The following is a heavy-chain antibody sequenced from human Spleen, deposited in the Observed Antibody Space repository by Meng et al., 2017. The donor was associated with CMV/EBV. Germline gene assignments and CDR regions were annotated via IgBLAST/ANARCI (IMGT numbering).Heavy chain of an antibody. CDR2: IIPIFGTG. D-gene: IGHD1-1*01. Sequence: SVKVSCKASGGTFNSYAISWVRQAPGQGPEWMGGIIPIFGTGRYAQKFQGRVTITMDESTSAAYMELSSLRSEDSAMYYCTGNDQLLMYYFDSWGQGTLVTVS. J-gene: IGHJ4*02. CDR3: TGNDQLLMYYFDS. V-gene: IGHV1-69*05. CDR1: GGTFNSYA.